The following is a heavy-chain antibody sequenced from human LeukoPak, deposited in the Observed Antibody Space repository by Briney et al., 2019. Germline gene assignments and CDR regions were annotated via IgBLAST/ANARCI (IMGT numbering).Heavy chain of an antibody. V-gene: IGHV1-69*04. Sequence: SVKVSCKASGGTFSSYAISWVRQAPGQGLEWMGRIIPIFGIANYAQKFQGRVTITADKSTSTAYMELSSLRSEDTAVYYCARLLVDTANKLRGHNFDYGGQGTLATVSP. D-gene: IGHD5-18*01. CDR2: IIPIFGIA. J-gene: IGHJ4*02. CDR1: GGTFSSYA. CDR3: ARLLVDTANKLRGHNFDY.